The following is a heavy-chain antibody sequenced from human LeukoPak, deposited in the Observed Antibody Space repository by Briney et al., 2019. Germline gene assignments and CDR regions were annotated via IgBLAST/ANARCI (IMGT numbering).Heavy chain of an antibody. V-gene: IGHV4-59*01. Sequence: SETLSLTCTVSGGSISSYYWSWIRQPPGKGLEWIGYIYYSGSTNYNPSLKSRVTISVDTSKNQFSLKLSSVTAADTAVYYCARVVAAAGTFIDYWGQGTLVTVCS. CDR2: IYYSGST. J-gene: IGHJ4*02. CDR1: GGSISSYY. D-gene: IGHD6-13*01. CDR3: ARVVAAAGTFIDY.